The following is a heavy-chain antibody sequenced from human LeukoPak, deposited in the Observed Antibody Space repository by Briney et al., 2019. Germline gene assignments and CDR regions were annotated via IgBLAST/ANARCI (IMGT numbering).Heavy chain of an antibody. D-gene: IGHD3-10*01. Sequence: GASVKVSCKASGGTFSSYAISWVRQAPGQGLEWMGGIIPIFGTANYAQKFQGRVTITTDESTSTAYMELSSLRSEDTAVYYCASWFGDAFDIWGQGTMVTVSS. CDR2: IIPIFGTA. V-gene: IGHV1-69*05. CDR1: GGTFSSYA. J-gene: IGHJ3*02. CDR3: ASWFGDAFDI.